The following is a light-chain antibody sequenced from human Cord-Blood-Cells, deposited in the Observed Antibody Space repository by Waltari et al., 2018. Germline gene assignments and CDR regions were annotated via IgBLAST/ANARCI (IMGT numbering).Light chain of an antibody. CDR2: EVS. V-gene: IGLV2-14*01. J-gene: IGLJ2*01. CDR1: SSDVGGYNY. Sequence: QSALTQPASVSGSPGQSITISCTGTSSDVGGYNYVSWDQQHPGKAPKLMIYEVSNRPAGVSNRFSGSESGNTASLTISGLQAEDEADYYCSSYTSSSTLVFGGGTKLTVL. CDR3: SSYTSSSTLV.